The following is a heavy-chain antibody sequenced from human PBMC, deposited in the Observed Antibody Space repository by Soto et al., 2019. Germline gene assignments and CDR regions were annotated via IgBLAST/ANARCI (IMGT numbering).Heavy chain of an antibody. CDR1: GFTFSSYA. Sequence: GGSLRLSCAASGFTFSSYAMHWVRQAPGKGLEWVVVISYDGSNKYYADSVKGRFTISRDNSKNTLYLQMNSLRAEDTAVYYCARDKPRYGMDVWGQGTTVTVSS. CDR3: ARDKPRYGMDV. J-gene: IGHJ6*02. V-gene: IGHV3-30-3*01. CDR2: ISYDGSNK.